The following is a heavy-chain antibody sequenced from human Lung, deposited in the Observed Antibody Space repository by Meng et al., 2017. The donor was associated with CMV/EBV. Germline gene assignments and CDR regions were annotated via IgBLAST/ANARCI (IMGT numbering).Heavy chain of an antibody. CDR3: LRRSGGSV. Sequence: QVRWRERGPLLVKPSATLSLTCAVSGHPLTNHNWWAWVRQPPGKGLEWIGEIPHRGSSAYNPSLKSRVSMSIDKSKNQFSLKLTSVTAADTAVYHCLRRSGGSVWGQGTLVTVSS. J-gene: IGHJ1*01. CDR2: IPHRGSS. D-gene: IGHD3-10*01. CDR1: GHPLTNHNW. V-gene: IGHV4-4*02.